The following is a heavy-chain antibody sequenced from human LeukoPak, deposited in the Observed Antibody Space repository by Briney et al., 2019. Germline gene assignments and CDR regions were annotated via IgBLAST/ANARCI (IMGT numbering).Heavy chain of an antibody. Sequence: ASVKVSCKASGYTFTTYGIQWVRQAPGQSLEWMGWINAGNGDTKYSQKFQGRVTITRDTSASTVYMELSSLRSEDTAVYYCARVGFSSTWYTVDYWGQGTLVTVSS. CDR3: ARVGFSSTWYTVDY. CDR1: GYTFTTYG. J-gene: IGHJ4*02. CDR2: INAGNGDT. V-gene: IGHV1-3*01. D-gene: IGHD6-13*01.